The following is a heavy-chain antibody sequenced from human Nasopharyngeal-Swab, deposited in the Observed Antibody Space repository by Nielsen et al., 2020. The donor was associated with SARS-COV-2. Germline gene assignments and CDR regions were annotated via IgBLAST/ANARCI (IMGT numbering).Heavy chain of an antibody. Sequence: ASVKVSCKASGYTFTSYAMHWVRQAPGQRLEWMGWINAGNGNTKYSQKFQGRVTITRDTSASTAHMELSSLRSEDTAVYYCARERLAAADRYGMDVWGQGTTVTVSS. CDR1: GYTFTSYA. CDR3: ARERLAAADRYGMDV. D-gene: IGHD6-13*01. V-gene: IGHV1-3*01. J-gene: IGHJ6*02. CDR2: INAGNGNT.